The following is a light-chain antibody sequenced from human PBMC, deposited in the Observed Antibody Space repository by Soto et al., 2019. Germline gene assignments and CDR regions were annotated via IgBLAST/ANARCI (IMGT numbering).Light chain of an antibody. Sequence: EIVMTQSPATLSVSPGQGATLSCRASQPISRNLAWYQQKPGQAPRLLMYGASTRATDIPGRFSGGGSGTEFTLTISSLQSEDVAIYFCQQYNTWPRTFGQGTKVEVK. CDR1: QPISRN. CDR3: QQYNTWPRT. CDR2: GAS. V-gene: IGKV3-15*01. J-gene: IGKJ1*01.